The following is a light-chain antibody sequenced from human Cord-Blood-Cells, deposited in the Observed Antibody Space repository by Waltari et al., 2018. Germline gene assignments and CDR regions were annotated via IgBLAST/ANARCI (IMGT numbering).Light chain of an antibody. CDR2: GTR. CDR3: QSYDSSLSGSV. Sequence: QSVLTQPPSVSGAPGQRVTIPCTGSSSNIGAGYDVHWYQQLPGRAPKLLIFGTRDRPSGVPDRVSGSMAGTSASLAIPGLQAEEEADYYGQSYDSSLSGSVFRTGTKVTVL. CDR1: SSNIGAGYD. V-gene: IGLV1-40*01. J-gene: IGLJ1*01.